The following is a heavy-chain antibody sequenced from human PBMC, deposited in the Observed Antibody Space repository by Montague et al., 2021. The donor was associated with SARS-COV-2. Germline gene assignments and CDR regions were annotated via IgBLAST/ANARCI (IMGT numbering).Heavy chain of an antibody. CDR1: GVSISSYY. D-gene: IGHD6-19*01. CDR2: IYYSGST. V-gene: IGHV4-59*01. Sequence: SETLSLTCTVSGVSISSYYWSWIRQPPGKGLEWIGYIYYSGSTNYNPSLKSRVTILVDTSKNQFSLMLSSVTAADTAVYYCARGSGWMGNAFDIWGQGTMVTVSS. CDR3: ARGSGWMGNAFDI. J-gene: IGHJ3*02.